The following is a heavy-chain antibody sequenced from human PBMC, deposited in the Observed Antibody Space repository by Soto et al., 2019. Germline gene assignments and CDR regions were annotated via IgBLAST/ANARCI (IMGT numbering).Heavy chain of an antibody. CDR2: IDPGNGNT. V-gene: IGHV1-3*01. CDR1: GYTFTGNA. J-gene: IGHJ4*02. Sequence: QVQLVQSGAEVKNPGASVKVSCRASGYTFTGNAIHWIRQAPGQRLEWIGKIDPGNGNTKYSQNFQGRVTITRDTSAIAAYMELNTLGSEDTSIYYCARSETGYSRFDYWGQGTLVTVSS. CDR3: ARSETGYSRFDY. D-gene: IGHD3-9*01.